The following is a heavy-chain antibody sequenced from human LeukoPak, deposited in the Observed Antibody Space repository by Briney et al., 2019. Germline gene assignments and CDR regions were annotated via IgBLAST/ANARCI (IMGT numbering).Heavy chain of an antibody. D-gene: IGHD4-23*01. CDR1: GFPFSSCA. CDR2: ISSSGGST. V-gene: IGHV3-23*01. J-gene: IGHJ4*02. CDR3: AKKIAPNGGNVCFDY. Sequence: PGGSLRLSCAASGFPFSSCAMSWVRQAPGKGLEWVSGISSSGGSTYYADSVKGRCTISRDNSKNTLYLQMNSLRAEDTAVYYCAKKIAPNGGNVCFDYWGQGTLITVSS.